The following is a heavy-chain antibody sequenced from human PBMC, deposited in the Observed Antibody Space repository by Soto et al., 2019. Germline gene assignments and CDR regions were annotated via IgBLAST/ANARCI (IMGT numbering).Heavy chain of an antibody. CDR1: GYTFTSYG. D-gene: IGHD3-3*01. Sequence: GASVKVSCKASGYTFTSYGISWVRQAPGQGLEWMGWISAYNGNTNYAQKLQGRVTMTTDTSTSTAYMELRSLRSDDTAVYYCARALQGYYDFSLYYWGQGTLVTVSS. CDR3: ARALQGYYDFSLYY. J-gene: IGHJ4*02. CDR2: ISAYNGNT. V-gene: IGHV1-18*01.